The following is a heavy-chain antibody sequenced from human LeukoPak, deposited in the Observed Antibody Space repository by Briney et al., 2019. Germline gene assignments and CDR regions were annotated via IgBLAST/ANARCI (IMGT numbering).Heavy chain of an antibody. CDR3: ARGSFPSDDILTGPFDN. J-gene: IGHJ4*02. D-gene: IGHD3-9*01. CDR1: GYTFTSYG. V-gene: IGHV1-18*01. Sequence: ASVKVSCKASGYTFTSYGISWVRQAPGQGLEWMGWISSYNGNTNYAQKLQGRATMTSDTSTSTAYMELRSLRSDDTAVYYCARGSFPSDDILTGPFDNWGQGTLVTVSS. CDR2: ISSYNGNT.